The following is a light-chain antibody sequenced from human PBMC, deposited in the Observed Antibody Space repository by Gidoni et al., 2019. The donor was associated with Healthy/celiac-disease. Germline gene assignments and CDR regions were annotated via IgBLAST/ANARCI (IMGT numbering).Light chain of an antibody. V-gene: IGKV4-1*01. Sequence: DIVMTQSPDHLAVSLGETATINCKSSQSVLYSSNNKNYLAWYQQKPGQPPKLLIYWASTRESGVPDRFSGSGSGTDFTLTISSLQAEDVAVYYCQQYYSTPWTFGQGTKVEIK. CDR1: QSVLYSSNNKNY. CDR3: QQYYSTPWT. J-gene: IGKJ1*01. CDR2: WAS.